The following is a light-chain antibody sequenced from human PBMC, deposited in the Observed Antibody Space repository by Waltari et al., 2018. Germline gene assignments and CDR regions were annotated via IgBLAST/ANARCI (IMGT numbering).Light chain of an antibody. CDR2: DAA. J-gene: IGKJ1*01. CDR1: QDVINY. CDR3: QHSEA. Sequence: QPSQDVINYINWYQQKPGKAPQLLIYDAATLKTGVPSRFSGRQSGTYFTLTISGLQPEDVGTYYCQHSEAFGQGTTVEI. V-gene: IGKV1-33*01.